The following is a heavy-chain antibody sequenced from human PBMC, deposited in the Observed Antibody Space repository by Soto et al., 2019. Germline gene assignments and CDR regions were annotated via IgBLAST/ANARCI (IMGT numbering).Heavy chain of an antibody. CDR3: AKDISTVTTYLASDWYFDL. J-gene: IGHJ2*01. D-gene: IGHD4-17*01. CDR2: ISWNSGSI. Sequence: EVQLVESGGGLVQPGRSLRLSCAASGFTFDDYAMHWVRQAPGKGLEWVSGISWNSGSIGYADSVKGRFTISRDNAKNSLYLHMNSLRAEDTALYYCAKDISTVTTYLASDWYFDLWGRGTLVTVSS. V-gene: IGHV3-9*01. CDR1: GFTFDDYA.